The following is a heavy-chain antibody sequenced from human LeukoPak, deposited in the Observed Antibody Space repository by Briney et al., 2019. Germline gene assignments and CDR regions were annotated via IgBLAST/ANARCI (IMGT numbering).Heavy chain of an antibody. CDR1: GFTFSSYG. CDR3: AKALGGITGTTSGLDY. Sequence: GGSLRLSCAASGFTFSSYGMHWVRQAPGKGLEWVAVIWHDGSNKYYADSVKGRFTISRDNSKNTLYLQMNSLRAEDTAVYYCAKALGGITGTTSGLDYWGQGTLVTVSS. CDR2: IWHDGSNK. J-gene: IGHJ4*02. V-gene: IGHV3-33*06. D-gene: IGHD1-20*01.